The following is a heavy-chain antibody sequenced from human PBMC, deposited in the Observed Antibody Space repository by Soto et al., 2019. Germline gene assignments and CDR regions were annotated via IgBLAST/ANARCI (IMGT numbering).Heavy chain of an antibody. V-gene: IGHV4-61*01. Sequence: QVQLQESGPGLVKPSETLSLTCTVSGGSVSSGSYYWSWIRQPPGKGLEWIGYIYYSGSTNYSPSLKSRVTISVDTSKNQFSLKLSSVTAADTAVYYCARFIAVAGFDYWGQGTLVTVSS. J-gene: IGHJ4*02. CDR1: GGSVSSGSYY. CDR2: IYYSGST. CDR3: ARFIAVAGFDY. D-gene: IGHD6-19*01.